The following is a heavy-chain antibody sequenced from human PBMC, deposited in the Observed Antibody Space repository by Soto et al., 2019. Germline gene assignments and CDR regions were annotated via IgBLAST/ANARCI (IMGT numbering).Heavy chain of an antibody. J-gene: IGHJ6*02. D-gene: IGHD2-2*01. CDR2: ISAYNGNT. CDR3: ARDSPLVVTAANYYYGMDV. CDR1: GYTFTSYG. Sequence: SVKVSCKASGYTFTSYGISWVRQAPGQGREWMGWISAYNGNTNYAQKLQGRVTMTTDTSTSTAYMELRSLRSDDTAVYYCARDSPLVVTAANYYYGMDVCGQGTTVTFSS. V-gene: IGHV1-18*04.